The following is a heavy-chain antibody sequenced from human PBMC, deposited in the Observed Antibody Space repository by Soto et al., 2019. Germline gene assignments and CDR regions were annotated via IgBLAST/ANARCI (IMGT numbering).Heavy chain of an antibody. CDR2: IIPILGIA. J-gene: IGHJ5*02. Sequence: QVQLVQSGAEVKKPGPSVKVSCKASGGTFSSYTISWVRQAPGQGLEWMGRIIPILGIANYAQKFQGRVTITADKSTSTAYMELSSLRSEDTAVYYCARGGWEESRDGYRGWFDPWGQGTLVTVSS. CDR1: GGTFSSYT. D-gene: IGHD5-12*01. CDR3: ARGGWEESRDGYRGWFDP. V-gene: IGHV1-69*02.